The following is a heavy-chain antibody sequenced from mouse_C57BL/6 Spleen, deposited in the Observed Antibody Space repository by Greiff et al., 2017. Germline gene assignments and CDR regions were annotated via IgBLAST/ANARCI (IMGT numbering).Heavy chain of an antibody. CDR3: ARYERRYFDV. CDR2: INPNNGGT. V-gene: IGHV1-22*01. Sequence: VHVKQSGPELVKPGASVKMSCKASGYTFTDYNMHWVKQSHGKSLEWIGYINPNNGGTSYNQKFKGKATLTVNKSSSTAYMELRSLTSEDSAVYYCARYERRYFDVWGTGTTVTVSS. J-gene: IGHJ1*03. CDR1: GYTFTDYN. D-gene: IGHD2-12*01.